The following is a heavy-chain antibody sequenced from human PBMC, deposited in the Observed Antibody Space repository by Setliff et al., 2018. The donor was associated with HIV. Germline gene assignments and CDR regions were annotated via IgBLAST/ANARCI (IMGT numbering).Heavy chain of an antibody. CDR2: INHSGST. CDR3: AIRSRLGGSSNYLDF. J-gene: IGHJ4*02. CDR1: NGSFSGYY. V-gene: IGHV4-34*01. D-gene: IGHD1-26*01. Sequence: SETLSLTCAVYNGSFSGYYWTWIRQPPGKGLEWIGEINHSGSTNYSPSLKSRVTISVDASRNQFSLKLSSVTAADTAVYYCAIRSRLGGSSNYLDFWGQGTLVT.